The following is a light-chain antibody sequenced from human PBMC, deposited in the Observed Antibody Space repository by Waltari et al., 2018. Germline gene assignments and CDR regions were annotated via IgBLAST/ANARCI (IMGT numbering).Light chain of an antibody. Sequence: DLRMTQSPSSLSASVGDRVTITCRATQNIKNYLNWYQQKPGKAPSLLIYDASSLYSGVPSRFSGSGSGTDFTLAISDLQPEDFATYYCQQSYSAPATFGGGIKVEIK. CDR3: QQSYSAPAT. CDR2: DAS. CDR1: QNIKNY. V-gene: IGKV1-39*01. J-gene: IGKJ4*01.